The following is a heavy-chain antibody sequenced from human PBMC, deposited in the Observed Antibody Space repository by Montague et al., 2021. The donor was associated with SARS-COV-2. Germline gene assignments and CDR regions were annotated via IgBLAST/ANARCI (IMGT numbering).Heavy chain of an antibody. CDR3: AGSLSGNQERGDS. CDR2: MYYSGST. Sequence: SETLSLTCTVSGGAISSSRYDWAWIRQPPGKGLEWIGTMYYSGSTSYNPSLKRRATISVDTSKNQFSLKLSSVTAADTAVYYCAGSLSGNQERGDSWGHGTLVTVSS. V-gene: IGHV4-39*01. D-gene: IGHD1-26*01. CDR1: GGAISSSRYD. J-gene: IGHJ5*01.